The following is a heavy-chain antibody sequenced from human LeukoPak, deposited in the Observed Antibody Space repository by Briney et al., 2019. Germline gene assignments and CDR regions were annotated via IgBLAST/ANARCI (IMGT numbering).Heavy chain of an antibody. J-gene: IGHJ4*02. Sequence: SVKVSFKASGGTFSSYAISWVRQAPGQGPEWMGGIIPIFGTANYAQKFQGRVTITADESTSTAYMELSSLRSEDTAVYYCAANLGGAGQITFDYWGQGTLVTVSS. V-gene: IGHV1-69*01. D-gene: IGHD1-26*01. CDR3: AANLGGAGQITFDY. CDR2: IIPIFGTA. CDR1: GGTFSSYA.